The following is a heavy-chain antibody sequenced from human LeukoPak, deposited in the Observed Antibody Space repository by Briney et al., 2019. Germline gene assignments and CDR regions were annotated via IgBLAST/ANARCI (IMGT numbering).Heavy chain of an antibody. CDR1: GGTFSSYA. D-gene: IGHD2-2*01. V-gene: IGHV1-69*05. CDR2: IIPIFGTA. J-gene: IGHJ6*03. Sequence: ASVKVSCKASGGTFSSYAISWVRQAPGQGLEWMGGIIPIFGTANYAQKFQGRVTITTDESTSTAYMELSSLRSEDTAVYYCARSSGCSSTSCYSDYYYMDVWGKGTTVTVSS. CDR3: ARSSGCSSTSCYSDYYYMDV.